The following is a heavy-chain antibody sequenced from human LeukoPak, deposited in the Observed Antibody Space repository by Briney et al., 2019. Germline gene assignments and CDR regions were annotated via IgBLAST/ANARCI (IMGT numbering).Heavy chain of an antibody. D-gene: IGHD2-21*02. CDR1: GVTFSSYA. J-gene: IGHJ4*02. V-gene: IGHV3-30*04. Sequence: GGSLRLSCAASGVTFSSYAMHWVCQAPGKGLEWVAVISYDGSNKYYADSVKGRFTISRDNAKNTLYLQMNSLRAEDTAVYYCARAPCGGDCYSFDSWGQGNLVTVSS. CDR3: ARAPCGGDCYSFDS. CDR2: ISYDGSNK.